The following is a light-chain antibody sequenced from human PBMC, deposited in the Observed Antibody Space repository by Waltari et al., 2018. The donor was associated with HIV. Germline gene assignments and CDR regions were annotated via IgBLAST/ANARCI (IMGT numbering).Light chain of an antibody. J-gene: IGLJ3*02. V-gene: IGLV3-25*03. CDR3: QSPDVSGTYVV. CDR1: ALSKHY. Sequence: QELTQPPSVSVSPRQTARITCSGDALSKHYVYWYQQKPGQAPVLVIFKDSERHSGIPDRFSGSSSGTTVTLTISGVQAEDEADYYCQSPDVSGTYVVVGGGTKLTVL. CDR2: KDS.